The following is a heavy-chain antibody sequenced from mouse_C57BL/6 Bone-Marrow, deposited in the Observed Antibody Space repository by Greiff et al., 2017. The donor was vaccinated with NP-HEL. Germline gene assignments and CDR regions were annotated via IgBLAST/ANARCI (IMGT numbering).Heavy chain of an antibody. V-gene: IGHV1-69*01. J-gene: IGHJ3*01. Sequence: QVQLQQPGAELVMPGASVKLSCKASGYTFTSYWMHWVKQRPGQGLEWIGEIDPSDSYTNYNQKFKGKSTLTVDKSSNTAYLQLSSLTSEDTAVYYCACGNFWFAYWGQGTLVTVSA. CDR2: IDPSDSYT. CDR3: ACGNFWFAY. D-gene: IGHD2-1*01. CDR1: GYTFTSYW.